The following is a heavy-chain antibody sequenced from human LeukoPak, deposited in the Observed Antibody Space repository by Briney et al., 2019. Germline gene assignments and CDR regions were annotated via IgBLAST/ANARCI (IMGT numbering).Heavy chain of an antibody. D-gene: IGHD1-26*01. V-gene: IGHV4-59*08. J-gene: IGHJ4*02. Sequence: PSETLSLTCTASGSMYNYYWSWIRQPPGKGLEWIGYIHYNGNTNYSPSLKSRVTMSLDTSKNQVSLNLNSVTAADTAVYYCARHISSSSGTYAHFDYWGQGTLVTVSS. CDR2: IHYNGNT. CDR1: GSMYNYY. CDR3: ARHISSSSGTYAHFDY.